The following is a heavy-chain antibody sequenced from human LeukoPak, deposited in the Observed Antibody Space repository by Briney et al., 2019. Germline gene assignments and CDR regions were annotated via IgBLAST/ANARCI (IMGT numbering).Heavy chain of an antibody. Sequence: SETLSLTCTVSGGSISSSYYYWGWIRQPPGKGLEWIGSIYYSGSTYYNPSLKSRVTISVDTSKNQFSLKLTSVTATDTAVYYCARHSQRGSGSPPRYFDYWGQGTLVTVSS. CDR2: IYYSGST. D-gene: IGHD3-10*01. V-gene: IGHV4-39*01. J-gene: IGHJ4*02. CDR1: GGSISSSYYY. CDR3: ARHSQRGSGSPPRYFDY.